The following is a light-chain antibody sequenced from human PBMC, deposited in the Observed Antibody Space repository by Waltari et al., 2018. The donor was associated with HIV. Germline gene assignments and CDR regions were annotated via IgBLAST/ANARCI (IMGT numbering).Light chain of an antibody. J-gene: IGKJ1*01. Sequence: IQMTQSPYTLSASVGDRVTITCRASQSVNGWLAWYQQKLGRAPKLLIYQAYALKSGVPSRFSGSGSGTEFTLTISSLQPDDFATYYCQHYNSYSGAFGQGTKVEI. CDR1: QSVNGW. CDR2: QAY. CDR3: QHYNSYSGA. V-gene: IGKV1-5*03.